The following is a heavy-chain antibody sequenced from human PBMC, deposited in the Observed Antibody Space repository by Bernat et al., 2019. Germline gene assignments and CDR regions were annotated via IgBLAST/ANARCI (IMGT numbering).Heavy chain of an antibody. Sequence: NFTSYGISWVRQAPGQVLEWMGWISAYNGNTNYAQKLQVRVTMTTDTSTRTAYMELRSLRSDDTAVYYCARGPPYYDFGSGDNSDYWG. J-gene: IGHJ4*01. CDR2: ISAYNGNT. CDR3: ARGPPYYDFGSGDNSDY. D-gene: IGHD3-3*01. CDR1: NFTSYG. V-gene: IGHV1-18*01.